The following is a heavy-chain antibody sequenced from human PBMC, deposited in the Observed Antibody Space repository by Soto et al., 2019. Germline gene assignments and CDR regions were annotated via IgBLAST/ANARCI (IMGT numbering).Heavy chain of an antibody. V-gene: IGHV1-69*08. Sequence: QVQLVQSGAEVKKPGSSVKVSCKASGGTLSIYTFSWVRQAPGQGLEGMGRVIPNLGVTNYAKKFQGRFTIVVDTSTSTDYMELNSLRYEDTAVYYCARDKGYCSDTSCPDFDYWGQGTLVTVSS. CDR3: ARDKGYCSDTSCPDFDY. J-gene: IGHJ4*02. D-gene: IGHD2-15*01. CDR2: VIPNLGVT. CDR1: GGTLSIYT.